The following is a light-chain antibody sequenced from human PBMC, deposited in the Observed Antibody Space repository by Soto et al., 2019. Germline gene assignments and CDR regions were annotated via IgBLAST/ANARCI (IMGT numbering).Light chain of an antibody. J-gene: IGLJ2*01. Sequence: QSALSQPASVSGSPGQSITISCTETSSGVGGVKSISWYQQHPGKAPKLMIYDVTHRASGVSDRFSGSKSGDTASLSISDLQIEDEAQYYCTSYTTRSTVFGWGTKLTV. CDR3: TSYTTRSTV. CDR1: SSGVGGVKS. V-gene: IGLV2-14*03. CDR2: DVT.